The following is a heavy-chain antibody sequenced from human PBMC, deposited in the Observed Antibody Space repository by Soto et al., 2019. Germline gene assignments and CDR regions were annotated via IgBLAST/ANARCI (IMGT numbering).Heavy chain of an antibody. CDR2: ISGSGGST. CDR1: GFTFSSYA. V-gene: IGHV3-23*01. Sequence: GGSLRLSCAASGFTFSSYAMSWVRQAPGKGLEWVSAISGSGGSTYYADSVKGRFTISRDNSKNTLYLQMNSLRAEDTAVYYCAKRPLVVVPENWYFDLWGRGTLVTVSS. D-gene: IGHD2-15*01. J-gene: IGHJ2*01. CDR3: AKRPLVVVPENWYFDL.